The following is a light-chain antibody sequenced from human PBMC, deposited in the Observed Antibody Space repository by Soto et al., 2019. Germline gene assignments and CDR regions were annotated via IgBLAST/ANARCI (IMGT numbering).Light chain of an antibody. CDR1: SSDVGSYNL. V-gene: IGLV2-23*01. J-gene: IGLJ2*01. Sequence: QSALTQPASVSGSPGQSITISCTGTSSDVGSYNLVSWYQQHPGKAPKLMIYEGSKRPSGVSNRFSGSKSGNTASLTISGLQAEDEDDYCCYSYEGSVVFGGGTKVTVL. CDR3: YSYEGSVV. CDR2: EGS.